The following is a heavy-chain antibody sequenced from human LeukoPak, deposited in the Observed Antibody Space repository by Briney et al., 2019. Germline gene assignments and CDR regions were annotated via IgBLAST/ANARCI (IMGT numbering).Heavy chain of an antibody. D-gene: IGHD3-16*02. CDR1: GGSIGSYY. CDR3: ARDRGYDYVWGSYRYDY. CDR2: IYYSGST. J-gene: IGHJ4*02. V-gene: IGHV4-59*01. Sequence: SETLSLTCTVSGGSIGSYYWSWIRQPPGKGLEWIGYIYYSGSTNYNPSLKSRVTISVDTSKNQFSLKLSSVTAADTAVYYCARDRGYDYVWGSYRYDYWGQGTLVTVSS.